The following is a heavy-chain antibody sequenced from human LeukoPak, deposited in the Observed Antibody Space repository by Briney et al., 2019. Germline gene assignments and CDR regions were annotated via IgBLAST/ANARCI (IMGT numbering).Heavy chain of an antibody. D-gene: IGHD5-18*01. J-gene: IGHJ4*02. CDR1: GASISTYY. CDR2: ISYSGSA. Sequence: PSETLSLTCSVSGASISTYYWTWLRQPPGKGLEWIGYISYSGSANYNPSLKTRVTISLDTSKNQISLKVSSVTAADTAVYHCARGGESLDTAMITGYWGQGALVTVSS. CDR3: ARGGESLDTAMITGY. V-gene: IGHV4-59*01.